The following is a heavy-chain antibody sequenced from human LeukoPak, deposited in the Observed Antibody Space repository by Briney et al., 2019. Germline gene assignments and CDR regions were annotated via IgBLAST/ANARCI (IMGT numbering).Heavy chain of an antibody. J-gene: IGHJ4*02. D-gene: IGHD5-24*01. V-gene: IGHV3-23*01. Sequence: EGSLRLSCAASGFTFSSYAMSWVRQAPGKGLEWVSAISGSGGSTYYADSVKGRFTISRDNSKNTLYLQMNSLRAEDTAVYYCAKPLRDGGSYYFDYWGQGTLVTVSS. CDR2: ISGSGGST. CDR1: GFTFSSYA. CDR3: AKPLRDGGSYYFDY.